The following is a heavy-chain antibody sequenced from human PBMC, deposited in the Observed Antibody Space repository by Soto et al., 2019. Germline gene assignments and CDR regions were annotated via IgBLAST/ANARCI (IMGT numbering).Heavy chain of an antibody. J-gene: IGHJ3*02. CDR1: GGSISSGDYY. Sequence: SETLSLTCTVSGGSISSGDYYWSWIRQPPGKGLEWIGYIYYSGSTYYNPSLKSRVTISVDTSKNQFSLKLSSVTAADTAVYYCARARGYSYGLNAFDIRGQGTMVTVSS. CDR2: IYYSGST. CDR3: ARARGYSYGLNAFDI. D-gene: IGHD5-18*01. V-gene: IGHV4-30-4*01.